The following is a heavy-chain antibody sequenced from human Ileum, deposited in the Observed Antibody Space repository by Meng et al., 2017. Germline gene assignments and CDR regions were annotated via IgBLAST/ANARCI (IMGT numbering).Heavy chain of an antibody. Sequence: QVPLKESGPGLVKPSGTLSLTCAVSGDSISTTNWWNWVRQPPGEGLEWIGEIYHSGLVNYNLSLKSRVTLSIDKSKNQFSLKLISVTAADTGVYYCAANSGKKMHSWGQGTLVTVSS. D-gene: IGHD4-23*01. CDR1: GDSISTTNW. J-gene: IGHJ4*02. V-gene: IGHV4-4*02. CDR3: AANSGKKMHS. CDR2: IYHSGLV.